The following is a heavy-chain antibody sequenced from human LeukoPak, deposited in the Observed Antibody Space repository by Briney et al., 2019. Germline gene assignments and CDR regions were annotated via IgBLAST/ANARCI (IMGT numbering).Heavy chain of an antibody. D-gene: IGHD2-15*01. V-gene: IGHV4-4*07. CDR3: ARGLGFCSGGTCYDAFDI. Sequence: SETLSFTCTVSSGPISTYYWSWIRQAAGKGLEWIGRIYTSGSTNFNPSLKSRVTMSLDTSKNQFSLKLTSVTAADTAVYYCARGLGFCSGGTCYDAFDIWGQGTMVIVSS. CDR1: SGPISTYY. J-gene: IGHJ3*02. CDR2: IYTSGST.